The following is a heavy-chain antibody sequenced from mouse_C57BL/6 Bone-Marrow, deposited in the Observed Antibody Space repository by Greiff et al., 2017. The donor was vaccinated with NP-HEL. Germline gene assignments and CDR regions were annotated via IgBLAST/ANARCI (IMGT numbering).Heavy chain of an antibody. CDR2: IHPNSGST. Sequence: QVQLQQPGAELVKPGASVKLSCKASGYTFTSYWMHWVKQRPGQGLEWIGMIHPNSGSTNYNEKFKSKATLTVDKSSSTAYMQLSSLTSEDSAVYYCAILLRCPLFAYWGQGTLVTVSA. J-gene: IGHJ3*01. CDR1: GYTFTSYW. D-gene: IGHD1-1*01. CDR3: AILLRCPLFAY. V-gene: IGHV1-64*01.